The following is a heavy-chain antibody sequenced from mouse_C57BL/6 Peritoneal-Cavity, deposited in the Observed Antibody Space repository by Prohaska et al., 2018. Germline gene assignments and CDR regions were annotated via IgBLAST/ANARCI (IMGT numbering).Heavy chain of an antibody. CDR1: GFTFSDYG. CDR3: ARDPAWFAY. Sequence: EVQLVESGGGLVKPGGSLKLSCAASGFTFSDYGMHWVRQAPEKGLEWVEYISSGSNTIYYADTVKGRFTISRDNAKNTLFLQMTSLRSEDTAMYYCARDPAWFAYWGQGTLVTVSA. V-gene: IGHV5-17*01. J-gene: IGHJ3*01. CDR2: ISSGSNTI.